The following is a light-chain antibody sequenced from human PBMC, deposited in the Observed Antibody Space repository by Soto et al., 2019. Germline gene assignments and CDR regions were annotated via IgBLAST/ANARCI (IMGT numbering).Light chain of an antibody. V-gene: IGKV3-20*01. CDR3: QQYGSSPLT. CDR2: GAS. Sequence: EIVLPQSPGTLSLSPGERATLSCRASQSVSSSYLAWYQQKPGQAPRLLIYGASSRATGIPDRFSGSGSGTDFTLTISRLEPDDCAVYYCQQYGSSPLTFGQGTKVEI. J-gene: IGKJ1*01. CDR1: QSVSSSY.